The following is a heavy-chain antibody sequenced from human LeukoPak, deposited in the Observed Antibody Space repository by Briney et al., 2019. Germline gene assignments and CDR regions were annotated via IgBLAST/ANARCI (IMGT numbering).Heavy chain of an antibody. CDR3: APTHINGYYYFDY. Sequence: ASVKVSCKASGGTFSSYAISWVRQAPGQGLEWMGRIIPILGIANYAQKFQGRVTITADKSTSTAYMELSSLRSEDTAVYYCAPTHINGYYYFDYWGQGTLVTVSS. CDR2: IIPILGIA. J-gene: IGHJ4*02. CDR1: GGTFSSYA. D-gene: IGHD5-24*01. V-gene: IGHV1-69*04.